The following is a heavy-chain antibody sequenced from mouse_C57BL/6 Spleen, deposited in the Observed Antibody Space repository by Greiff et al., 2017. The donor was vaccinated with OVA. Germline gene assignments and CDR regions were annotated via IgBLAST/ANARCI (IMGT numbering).Heavy chain of an antibody. V-gene: IGHV2-2*01. CDR3: ASFYYDLYYYAMDY. D-gene: IGHD2-4*01. J-gene: IGHJ4*01. CDR2: IWSGGST. CDR1: GFSLTSYG. Sequence: QVQLKQSGPGLVQPSQSLSITCTVSGFSLTSYGVHWVRQSPGKGLEWLGVIWSGGSTDYNAAFISRLSISKDNSKSQVFFKMNSLQADDTAIYYCASFYYDLYYYAMDYWGQGTSVTVSS.